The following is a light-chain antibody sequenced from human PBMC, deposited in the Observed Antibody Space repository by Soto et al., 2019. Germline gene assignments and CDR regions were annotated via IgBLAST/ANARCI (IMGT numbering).Light chain of an antibody. CDR3: QQYNKWPRT. Sequence: EIVLTQSPGTLSLSPGERATLSCRASQSVSSSYLAWYQQKPGQAPRLLIYGASTRATGIPARFSGSGSRTDFTLTISSLQSQDFAVYYCQQYNKWPRTFGQGTKVDIK. J-gene: IGKJ1*01. CDR2: GAS. V-gene: IGKV3-15*01. CDR1: QSVSSSY.